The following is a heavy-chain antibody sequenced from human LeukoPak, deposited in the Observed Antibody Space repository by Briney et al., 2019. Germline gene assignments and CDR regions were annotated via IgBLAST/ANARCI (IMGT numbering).Heavy chain of an antibody. CDR3: ARERPGGSHAFNI. CDR1: GGTFSSYA. J-gene: IGHJ3*02. CDR2: IIPIFGTA. Sequence: ASVKVSCKASGGTFSSYAISWVRQAPGQGLEWMGGIIPIFGTANYAQKFQGRVTITADESTSTAYMELSSLRSEDTAVYYCARERPGGSHAFNIWGQGTMVTVSS. D-gene: IGHD3-16*01. V-gene: IGHV1-69*13.